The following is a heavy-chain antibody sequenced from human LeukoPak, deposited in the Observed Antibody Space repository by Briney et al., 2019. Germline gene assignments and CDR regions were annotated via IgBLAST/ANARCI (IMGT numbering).Heavy chain of an antibody. CDR3: ARESGYYGSGSYYGDYYGMDV. D-gene: IGHD3-10*01. J-gene: IGHJ6*04. CDR1: GGSISSYY. Sequence: PSETLSLTCTVSGGSISSYYWSWIRQPPGKGLERVGYIYYSGSTNYNPSLKSRVTISVDTSKNQFSLKLSSVTAADTAVYYCARESGYYGSGSYYGDYYGMDVGGKGTTVTAST. V-gene: IGHV4-59*01. CDR2: IYYSGST.